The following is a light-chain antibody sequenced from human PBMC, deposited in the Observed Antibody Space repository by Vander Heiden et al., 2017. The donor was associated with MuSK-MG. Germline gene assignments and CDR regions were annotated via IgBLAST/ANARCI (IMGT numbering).Light chain of an antibody. CDR3: QQYNNGPPFT. Sequence: EIVMKQSPATLSVSPGERATLSCRASQSVSSNLAWSQQNPGQAPRLLIYGASTRATGIPARFSGSGSGTEFTLTISSLQSEDFAVYYCQQYNNGPPFTFGPGTKVDIK. CDR1: QSVSSN. J-gene: IGKJ3*01. CDR2: GAS. V-gene: IGKV3-15*01.